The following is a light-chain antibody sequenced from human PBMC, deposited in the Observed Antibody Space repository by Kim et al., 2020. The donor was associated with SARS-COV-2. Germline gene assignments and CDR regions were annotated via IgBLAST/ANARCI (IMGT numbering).Light chain of an antibody. CDR3: AAWDDSLSGGV. V-gene: IGLV1-47*01. Sequence: ELTQPPSASGTPGQRVTISCSGSSSNIGSNYVYWYQQLPGTAPKLLIYRNNQRPSGVPDRFSGPKSGTSASLAISGLRSEDEADYYCAAWDDSLSGGVVGGGTQLTVL. CDR2: RNN. CDR1: SSNIGSNY. J-gene: IGLJ2*01.